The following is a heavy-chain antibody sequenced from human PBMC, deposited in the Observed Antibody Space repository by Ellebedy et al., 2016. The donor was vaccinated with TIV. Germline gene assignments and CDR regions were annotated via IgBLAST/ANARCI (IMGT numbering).Heavy chain of an antibody. D-gene: IGHD2-2*01. Sequence: SETLSLTXTVSGGSISSGSYYWSWIRQPAGKGLEWIGRIYTSGSTNYNPSLKSRVTISVDTSKNQFSLKLSSVTAADTAVYYCAREWAAPIYYYGVDVWGQGTTVTVSS. CDR3: AREWAAPIYYYGVDV. CDR1: GGSISSGSYY. CDR2: IYTSGST. J-gene: IGHJ6*02. V-gene: IGHV4-61*02.